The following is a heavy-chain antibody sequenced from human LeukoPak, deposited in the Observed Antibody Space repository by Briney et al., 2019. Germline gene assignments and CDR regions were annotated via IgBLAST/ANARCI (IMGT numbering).Heavy chain of an antibody. Sequence: PGGSLRLSCAASGFTFSSYEMNWVRQAPGKGLEWVSYISSSGSTIYYADSVKGRFTISRDNAKNSLYLQMNSLRAEDTAVYYCARDYDFWSGYQYSHFDYWGQGTLVTVSS. CDR2: ISSSGSTI. CDR3: ARDYDFWSGYQYSHFDY. V-gene: IGHV3-48*03. CDR1: GFTFSSYE. J-gene: IGHJ4*02. D-gene: IGHD3-3*01.